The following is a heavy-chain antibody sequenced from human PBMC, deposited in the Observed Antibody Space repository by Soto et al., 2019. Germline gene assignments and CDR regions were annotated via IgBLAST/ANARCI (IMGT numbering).Heavy chain of an antibody. V-gene: IGHV3-33*01. CDR3: ARVGYRSSWYYFDY. Sequence: QVQLVESGGGVVQPGRSLRLSCAASGFTFSSYGMHWVRQAPGKGLEWVAVIWYDGSNKYYADSVKGRFTISRDNSKNTLYLQMNSLRAEDTAVYYCARVGYRSSWYYFDYWGQGTLVTVSS. J-gene: IGHJ4*02. D-gene: IGHD6-13*01. CDR1: GFTFSSYG. CDR2: IWYDGSNK.